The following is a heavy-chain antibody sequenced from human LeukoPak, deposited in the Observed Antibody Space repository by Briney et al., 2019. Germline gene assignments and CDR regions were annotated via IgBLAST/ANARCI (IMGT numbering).Heavy chain of an antibody. V-gene: IGHV3-7*01. CDR1: GFTFSGFW. CDR2: IKQDGNEK. Sequence: GGSLRLSCAVSGFTFSGFWMTWVRQAPGKGLEWVANIKQDGNEKYLVDSVKGRFTISRDNAKSSLYLQMNSLRAEDTAVYYCARSSSGYYFDYWGQGTLVAVSS. J-gene: IGHJ4*02. D-gene: IGHD3-22*01. CDR3: ARSSSGYYFDY.